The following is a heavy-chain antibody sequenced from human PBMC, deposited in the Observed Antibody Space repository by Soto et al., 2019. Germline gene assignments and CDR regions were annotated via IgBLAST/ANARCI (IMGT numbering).Heavy chain of an antibody. CDR2: INPNSGDT. Sequence: ASVKVSCKASGYTFTGYYVHWVRQAPGQGLEWMGWINPNSGDTYLAQRFQGRVTMNRDTSIGTAYMELRGLTSDDTAEYYCAKGGAIVAAGYYYYGMDVWGQGTTVTVSS. CDR1: GYTFTGYY. D-gene: IGHD6-13*01. V-gene: IGHV1-2*02. CDR3: AKGGAIVAAGYYYYGMDV. J-gene: IGHJ6*02.